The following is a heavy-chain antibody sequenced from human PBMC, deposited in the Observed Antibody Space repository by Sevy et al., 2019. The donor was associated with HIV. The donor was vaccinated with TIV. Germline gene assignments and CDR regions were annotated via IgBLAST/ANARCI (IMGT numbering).Heavy chain of an antibody. Sequence: SETLSLTCTVSGGSISSYYWSWIRQPPGKGLEWIGYIYYSGSTNYNPSLKSRVTISVDTSKNQFSLKLSSVTAADTAVYYCVRGGGDGYRLLWGQGTLVTVSS. CDR1: GGSISSYY. J-gene: IGHJ4*02. CDR2: IYYSGST. D-gene: IGHD3-16*01. CDR3: VRGGGDGYRLL. V-gene: IGHV4-59*01.